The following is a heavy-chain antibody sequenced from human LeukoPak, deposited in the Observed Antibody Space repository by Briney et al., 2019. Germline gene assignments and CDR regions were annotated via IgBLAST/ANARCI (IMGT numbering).Heavy chain of an antibody. CDR2: IFHTGYT. Sequence: SETLSLTCTVSGGSIGSYYWSWIRQPPGKGLQWIGYIFHTGYTNYNPSLKTRVTMAIDTSKNQFSLKLSSVTAADTAVYYCARVRWELYYYYYYMDVWGKGTTVTVSS. D-gene: IGHD1-26*01. CDR1: GGSIGSYY. CDR3: ARVRWELYYYYYYMDV. V-gene: IGHV4-59*12. J-gene: IGHJ6*03.